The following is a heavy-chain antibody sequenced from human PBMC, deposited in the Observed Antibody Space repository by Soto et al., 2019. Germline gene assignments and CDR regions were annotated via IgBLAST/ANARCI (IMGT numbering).Heavy chain of an antibody. CDR2: ISYHGSDK. V-gene: IGHV3-30*18. CDR1: GFTFSNYG. D-gene: IGHD3-10*02. J-gene: IGHJ4*02. Sequence: QVQLVESGGGVVQPGRSLRLSCAASGFTFSNYGMHWVRQAPGKGLEWVAVISYHGSDKYYADSVKGRFTISRDNSKNTLYLKMDSLRAEDTAGYYCAKDHLPRTVSGVGYWGQGTLVTVSS. CDR3: AKDHLPRTVSGVGY.